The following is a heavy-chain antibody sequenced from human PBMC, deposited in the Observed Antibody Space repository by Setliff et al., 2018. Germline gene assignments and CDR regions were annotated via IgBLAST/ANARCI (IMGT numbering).Heavy chain of an antibody. V-gene: IGHV1-8*02. J-gene: IGHJ3*02. CDR3: ARPDVGGSWTSDAFDI. CDR1: GYSFTNYD. Sequence: ASVKVSCKASGYSFTNYDINWVRQATGQGLEWMGWINPNSGNTDYAQKFQGRVTMTTNTSINTAYMELSSLRFEDTAVYRCARPDVGGSWTSDAFDIWGQGTRVTVSS. CDR2: INPNSGNT.